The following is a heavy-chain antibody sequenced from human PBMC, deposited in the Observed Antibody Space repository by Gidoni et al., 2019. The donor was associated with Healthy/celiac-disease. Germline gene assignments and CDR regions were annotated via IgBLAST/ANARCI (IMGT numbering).Heavy chain of an antibody. CDR1: GFTFSSYS. CDR3: ARDGMGATTDFDY. V-gene: IGHV3-21*01. J-gene: IGHJ4*02. Sequence: EVQLVESGGGLVKPGGSLRLSCAASGFTFSSYSMNWVRQAPGKGLEWVSSISSSSSYIYYADSVKGRFTISRDNAKNSLYLQMNSLRAEDTAVYYCARDGMGATTDFDYWGQGTLVTVSS. CDR2: ISSSSSYI. D-gene: IGHD1-26*01.